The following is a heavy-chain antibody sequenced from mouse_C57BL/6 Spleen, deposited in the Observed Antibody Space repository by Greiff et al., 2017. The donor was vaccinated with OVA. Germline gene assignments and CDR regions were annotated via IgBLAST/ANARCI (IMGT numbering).Heavy chain of an antibody. D-gene: IGHD3-2*02. Sequence: VQLQQSGPELVKPGASVKISCKASGYTFTDYYMNWVKQSHGKSLEWIGDINPNNGGTSYNQKFKGKATLTVDQSSSTAYMELRSLTSEDSAVYYCARSGSGYVLYYAMDYWGQGTSVTVSS. CDR3: ARSGSGYVLYYAMDY. J-gene: IGHJ4*01. CDR1: GYTFTDYY. V-gene: IGHV1-26*01. CDR2: INPNNGGT.